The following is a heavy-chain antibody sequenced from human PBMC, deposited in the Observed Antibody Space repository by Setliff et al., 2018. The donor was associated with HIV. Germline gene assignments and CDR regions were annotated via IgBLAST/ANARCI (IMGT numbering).Heavy chain of an antibody. CDR3: AKPRLYNSALEY. J-gene: IGHJ4*02. CDR2: MLYDGSDR. Sequence: PGGSLRLSCVASGFSFSNYGMHWVRQAPGKGLEWVAVMLYDGSDRYYADSVKGRFTLSRDNSKNALYLQMDSLRPEDTAVYYCAKPRLYNSALEYWGQGALVTVSS. CDR1: GFSFSNYG. D-gene: IGHD3-10*01. V-gene: IGHV3-30*18.